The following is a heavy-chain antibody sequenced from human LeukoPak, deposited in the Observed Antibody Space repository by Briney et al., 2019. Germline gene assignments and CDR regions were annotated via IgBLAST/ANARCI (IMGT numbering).Heavy chain of an antibody. J-gene: IGHJ4*02. V-gene: IGHV4-4*09. Sequence: SETLSLTCTVSGDSISSYYWSWIRQPPGKGLEGIGYIYTSGSTNYNPSLKGRVTISADTSKNQFSLKLSSVTAADTAVYYCARHLVGARSSFDYWGQGTLVTVSS. D-gene: IGHD1-26*01. CDR2: IYTSGST. CDR3: ARHLVGARSSFDY. CDR1: GDSISSYY.